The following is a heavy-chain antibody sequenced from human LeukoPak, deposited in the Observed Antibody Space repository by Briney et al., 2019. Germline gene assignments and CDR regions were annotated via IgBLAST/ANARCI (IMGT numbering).Heavy chain of an antibody. V-gene: IGHV1-2*02. CDR3: ARCNSVACPWTY. D-gene: IGHD5/OR15-5a*01. J-gene: IGHJ4*02. Sequence: ASVKVSCKASGYTFTGYYMHWVRQAPGQGLEWMGWINPNSGGTNYAQKFQGRITLTRDTSITTAYMQLSRLRSDDTAVYFCARCNSVACPWTYWGQGTLVTVSS. CDR1: GYTFTGYY. CDR2: INPNSGGT.